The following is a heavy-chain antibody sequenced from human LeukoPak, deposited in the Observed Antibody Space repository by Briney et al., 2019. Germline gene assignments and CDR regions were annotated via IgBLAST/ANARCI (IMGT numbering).Heavy chain of an antibody. CDR3: AKRRDGYNYLVY. D-gene: IGHD5-24*01. J-gene: IGHJ4*02. Sequence: GGSLRLSCAASGFTFSNYWAHWVRQAPGKGLVWVSRISGDGRITNYADSVKGRFTISRDNAKNTLYLQMSNLRAEDTAVYYCAKRRDGYNYLVYWGQGTLVTVSS. V-gene: IGHV3-74*01. CDR2: ISGDGRIT. CDR1: GFTFSNYW.